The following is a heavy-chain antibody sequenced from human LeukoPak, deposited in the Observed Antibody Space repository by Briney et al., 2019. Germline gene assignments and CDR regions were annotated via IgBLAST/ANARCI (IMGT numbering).Heavy chain of an antibody. CDR3: AKSGGVRFDP. Sequence: GGSLRLSCAASGFTFSSYSMNWVRQAPGKGLEWVSSISSSSSYIYYADSVKGRFTISRDNSKNTLYLQMNSLRAEDTAVYYCAKSGGVRFDPWGQGTQVTVSS. CDR1: GFTFSSYS. V-gene: IGHV3-21*04. CDR2: ISSSSSYI. D-gene: IGHD3-16*01. J-gene: IGHJ5*02.